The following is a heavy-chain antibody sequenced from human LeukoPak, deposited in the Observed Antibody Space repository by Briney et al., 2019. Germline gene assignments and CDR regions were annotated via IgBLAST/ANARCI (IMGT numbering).Heavy chain of an antibody. D-gene: IGHD3-9*01. Sequence: SETLSLTCAVSGYSISSSYYWSWIQQPPGKGLEWIGYIYYSGGTNYNPSLKSRVTISVDTSKNQFSLKLSSVTAADTAVYYCARKRPADYDILNGYLRGAFDIWGQGTMVTVSS. V-gene: IGHV4-61*01. CDR3: ARKRPADYDILNGYLRGAFDI. CDR2: IYYSGGT. CDR1: GYSISSSYY. J-gene: IGHJ3*02.